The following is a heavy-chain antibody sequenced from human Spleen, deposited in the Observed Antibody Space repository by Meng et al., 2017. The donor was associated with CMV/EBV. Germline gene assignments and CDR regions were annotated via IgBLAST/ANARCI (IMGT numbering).Heavy chain of an antibody. CDR3: AREGGSSNFDY. CDR1: GFTFSRYS. J-gene: IGHJ4*02. Sequence: GGSLRLSCAASGFTFSRYSMNWVRQAPGKGLEWVSSISSSSSYIYYADSVKGRFTISRDNAKNSLYLQMNSLRVEDTALYYCAREGGSSNFDYWGQGTLVTSPQ. V-gene: IGHV3-21*04. CDR2: ISSSSSYI. D-gene: IGHD6-13*01.